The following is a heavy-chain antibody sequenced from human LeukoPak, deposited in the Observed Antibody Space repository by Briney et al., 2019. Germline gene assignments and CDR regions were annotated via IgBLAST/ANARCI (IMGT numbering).Heavy chain of an antibody. CDR3: ARGRIFMVRGVIRAPNWFDP. J-gene: IGHJ5*02. D-gene: IGHD3-10*01. V-gene: IGHV4-34*01. CDR2: INHGGGT. CDR1: GGSFSDYY. Sequence: PSETLSLTCGIYGGSFSDYYWSWIRQPPGKGLEWIGEINHGGGTNYNPSLKSRVTISVDTSKNQFSLRLSSVTAADTAVYYCARGRIFMVRGVIRAPNWFDPWGQGSLVTVSS.